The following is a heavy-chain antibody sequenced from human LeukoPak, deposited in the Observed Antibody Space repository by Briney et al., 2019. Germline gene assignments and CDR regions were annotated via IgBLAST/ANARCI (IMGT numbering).Heavy chain of an antibody. CDR1: GFTFSIYS. CDR2: ISSGSSYI. Sequence: GGSLRLSCAASGFTFSIYSMNWVRQAPGKGLEWVSSISSGSSYIYYADSVKGRFTISRDNAKNSLYLQMNSLSAEDTAVYCCARVRGSSSPIDYWGQGTLVTVSS. D-gene: IGHD6-6*01. CDR3: ARVRGSSSPIDY. J-gene: IGHJ4*02. V-gene: IGHV3-21*01.